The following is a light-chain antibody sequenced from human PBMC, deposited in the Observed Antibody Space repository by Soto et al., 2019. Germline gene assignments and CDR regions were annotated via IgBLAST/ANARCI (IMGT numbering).Light chain of an antibody. Sequence: DIQMTQSPSALSASVGDRVTLTCRASQSVSSWLAWYQQKPGKAPKLLIYDASILESGVPSRFSGSGSGTEFTLTISSLQPDDFATYYCQQYNSYSVTFGQGTKV. CDR1: QSVSSW. V-gene: IGKV1-5*01. CDR3: QQYNSYSVT. CDR2: DAS. J-gene: IGKJ1*01.